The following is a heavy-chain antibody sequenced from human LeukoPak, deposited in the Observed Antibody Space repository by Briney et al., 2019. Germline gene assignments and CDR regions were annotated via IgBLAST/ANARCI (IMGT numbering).Heavy chain of an antibody. J-gene: IGHJ6*02. D-gene: IGHD5-12*01. CDR3: ARDPSVGDSGYDLHYYGMDV. V-gene: IGHV1-8*01. CDR1: GYTFTSYD. CDR2: MNPNSGNT. Sequence: ASVKVSCKASGYTFTSYDINWVRQATGQGLEWMGWMNPNSGNTGYAQKFQGRVTMTRNTSISTAYMELSSPRSEDTAVYYCARDPSVGDSGYDLHYYGMDVWGQGTTVTVSS.